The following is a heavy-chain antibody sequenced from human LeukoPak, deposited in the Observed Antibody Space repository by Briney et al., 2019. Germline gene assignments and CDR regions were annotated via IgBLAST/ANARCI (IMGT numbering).Heavy chain of an antibody. CDR1: GFTFSDYY. CDR3: ARDMSGVAGTRWFDP. V-gene: IGHV3-11*06. CDR2: ISSSSSYI. D-gene: IGHD6-19*01. Sequence: GGSLRLSCAASGFTFSDYYMSWIRQAPGKGLEWVSSISSSSSYIYYADSVKGRFTISRDNAKNSLYLQMNSLRAEDTAVYYCARDMSGVAGTRWFDPWGQGTLVTVSS. J-gene: IGHJ5*02.